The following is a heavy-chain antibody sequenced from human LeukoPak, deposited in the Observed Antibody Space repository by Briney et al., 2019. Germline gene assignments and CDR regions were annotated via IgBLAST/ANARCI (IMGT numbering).Heavy chain of an antibody. V-gene: IGHV3-66*01. CDR1: GFTVSSNY. CDR3: ARDQGYSRAFDI. J-gene: IGHJ3*02. CDR2: IYSGGST. D-gene: IGHD2-21*01. Sequence: WVSLRLSCAASGFTVSSNYMNWVRQAPGKGLEWVSVIYSGGSTYYADSVKGRFTISRDNSKNTLYFQMNSLRAEDTAVYYCARDQGYSRAFDIWGQGTMVSVSS.